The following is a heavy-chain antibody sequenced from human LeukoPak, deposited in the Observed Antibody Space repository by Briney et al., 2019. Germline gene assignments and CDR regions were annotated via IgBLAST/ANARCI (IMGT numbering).Heavy chain of an antibody. CDR2: IYYSGST. V-gene: IGHV4-31*03. J-gene: IGHJ5*02. Sequence: SETLSLTCTVSGGSISSGGYYWSWIRQHPGKGLEWIGYIYYSGSTYYNPSLKSRVTISVDTSKNQFSLKLSFVTAADTAVYYCARGRVLNWFDPWGQGTLVTVSS. CDR1: GGSISSGGYY. D-gene: IGHD2-8*01. CDR3: ARGRVLNWFDP.